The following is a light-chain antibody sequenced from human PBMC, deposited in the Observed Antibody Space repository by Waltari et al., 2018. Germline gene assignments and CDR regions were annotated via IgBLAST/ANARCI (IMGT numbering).Light chain of an antibody. Sequence: QSALTQPTSVSGSPGQSTTISCTGSRRDIGDYAYASWYQHLPTKAPKLMIYEVSSRPSGVSNRFSGSKSGNTASLTISGLQAEDEATYYCASFTDTRNLVFGGGTKLTVL. CDR1: RRDIGDYAY. V-gene: IGLV2-14*01. CDR2: EVS. CDR3: ASFTDTRNLV. J-gene: IGLJ2*01.